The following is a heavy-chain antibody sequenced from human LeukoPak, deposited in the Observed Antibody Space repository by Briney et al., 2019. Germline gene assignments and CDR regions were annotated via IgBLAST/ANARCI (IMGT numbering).Heavy chain of an antibody. J-gene: IGHJ4*02. CDR2: INHSGST. CDR1: GGPFSGYY. V-gene: IGHV4-34*01. D-gene: IGHD1-1*01. Sequence: PSETLSLTCAVYGGPFSGYYWSWIRQPPGKGLEWIGEINHSGSTNYNPSLKSRVTMSVDTSKNQFSLKLSSVTAADTAVYYCARVTTGFVWYLDYWGQGTLVTVSS. CDR3: ARVTTGFVWYLDY.